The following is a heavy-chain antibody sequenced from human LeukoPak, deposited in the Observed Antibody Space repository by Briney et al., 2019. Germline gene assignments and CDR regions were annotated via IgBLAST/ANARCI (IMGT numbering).Heavy chain of an antibody. CDR1: GFTFSASS. Sequence: GGSLRLSCATSGFTFSASSIHWVRQAPGKGLEWVSSISSSSSYIYYADSVKGRFTISRDNSKNTLYLQMNSLRAEDTAVYYCAKLPRAPYYYDSSGYSIEAFDIWGQGTMVTVSS. J-gene: IGHJ3*02. V-gene: IGHV3-21*01. CDR2: ISSSSSYI. CDR3: AKLPRAPYYYDSSGYSIEAFDI. D-gene: IGHD3-22*01.